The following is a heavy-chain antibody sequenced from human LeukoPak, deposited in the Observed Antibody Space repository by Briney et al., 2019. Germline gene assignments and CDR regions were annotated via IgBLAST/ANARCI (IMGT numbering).Heavy chain of an antibody. D-gene: IGHD6-13*01. CDR3: AKGRTAAGYHPFTDY. CDR1: GFTFSSYG. V-gene: IGHV3-30*02. Sequence: PGGSLRLSCAASGFTFSSYGMHWVRQAPGKGLEGVACIRYDGSNKYYADSVKGRFTISRDNSKNTLDPQMNSLRAEDTAVYYCAKGRTAAGYHPFTDYWGQGTLVTVSS. CDR2: IRYDGSNK. J-gene: IGHJ4*02.